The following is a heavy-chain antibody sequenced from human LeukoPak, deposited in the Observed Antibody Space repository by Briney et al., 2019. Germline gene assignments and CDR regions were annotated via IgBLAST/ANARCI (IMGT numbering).Heavy chain of an antibody. Sequence: ASVTVSCKASGYTFTSYDINWVRQATGQGLEWLGWMNPNSGNTGYAQKFQGRVTMTRNTSISTAYMELSSLRSEDTAVYYCAREFAAMVPNGFDIWGQGTMVTVSP. CDR3: AREFAAMVPNGFDI. V-gene: IGHV1-8*01. CDR2: MNPNSGNT. J-gene: IGHJ3*02. CDR1: GYTFTSYD. D-gene: IGHD5-18*01.